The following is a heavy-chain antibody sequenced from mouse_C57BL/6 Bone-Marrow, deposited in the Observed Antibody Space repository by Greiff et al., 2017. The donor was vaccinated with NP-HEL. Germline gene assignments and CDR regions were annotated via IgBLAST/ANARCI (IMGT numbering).Heavy chain of an antibody. CDR1: GFTFSSYA. V-gene: IGHV5-9-1*02. CDR3: TRDPRITGGY. CDR2: ISSGGDYI. Sequence: EVHLVESGEGLVKPGGSLKLSCAASGFTFSSYAMSWVRQTPEKRLEWVAYISSGGDYIYYADTVKGRFTISRDNARNTLYLQMSSLKSEDTAMYYCTRDPRITGGYWGQGTLVTVSA. J-gene: IGHJ3*01. D-gene: IGHD1-1*01.